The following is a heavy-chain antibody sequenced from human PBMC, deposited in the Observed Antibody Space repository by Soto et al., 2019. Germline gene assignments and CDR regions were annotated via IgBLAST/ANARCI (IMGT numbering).Heavy chain of an antibody. V-gene: IGHV2-5*01. Sequence: QITLKESGPTLVKPTQTLTLTCTFSGFALSTSGVGVGWIRQSPGKALEWVALIYWNDDKRYSPSLKSRLTITKDTSKNQVVLTMTNMVPVDTATYYCAHTLSSADYVSWYFDLWGRGTLVTVSS. CDR3: AHTLSSADYVSWYFDL. D-gene: IGHD3-16*01. J-gene: IGHJ2*01. CDR2: IYWNDDK. CDR1: GFALSTSGVG.